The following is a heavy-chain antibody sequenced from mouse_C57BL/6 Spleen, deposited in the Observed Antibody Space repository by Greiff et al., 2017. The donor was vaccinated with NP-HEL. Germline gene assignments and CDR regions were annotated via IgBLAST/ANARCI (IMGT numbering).Heavy chain of an antibody. CDR1: GFTFSSYA. CDR3: TRDYGNYDYEDYAMDY. Sequence: EVMLVESGEGLVKPGGSLKLSCAASGFTFSSYAMSWVRQTPEKRLEWVAYISSGGDYIYYADTVKGRFTISRDNARNTLYLQMSSLKSEDTAMYYCTRDYGNYDYEDYAMDYWGQGTSVTVSS. V-gene: IGHV5-9-1*02. CDR2: ISSGGDYI. D-gene: IGHD2-4*01. J-gene: IGHJ4*01.